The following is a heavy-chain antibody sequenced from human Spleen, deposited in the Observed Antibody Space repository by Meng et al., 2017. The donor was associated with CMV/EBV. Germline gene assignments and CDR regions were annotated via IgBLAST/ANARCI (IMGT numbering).Heavy chain of an antibody. CDR3: ARTHDLKGSYFDL. J-gene: IGHJ2*01. Sequence: ASVKVSCKASGYTFTGYYMHWVRQAPGQGLEWMGWINPDNGDTYYVQKFQGRVIMTRDTSITTAYMELTSLRSDDTAIYYCARTHDLKGSYFDLWGRGTLVTVSS. V-gene: IGHV1-2*02. D-gene: IGHD3-3*01. CDR1: GYTFTGYY. CDR2: INPDNGDT.